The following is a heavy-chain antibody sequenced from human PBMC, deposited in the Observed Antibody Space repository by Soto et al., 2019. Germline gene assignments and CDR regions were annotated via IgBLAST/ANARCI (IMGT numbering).Heavy chain of an antibody. CDR1: GFSFRVNG. J-gene: IGHJ4*02. V-gene: IGHV3-23*01. Sequence: GRSLRLSCEVSGFSFRVNGVSCARQPPWKGLEWVSTLGGADGGTYYADSLKGRFTISRDSSKDTLDLLMYNLRAEDTALYYCAKGGVIATFGGVIVPYYFDSWGQGTTVTVSS. D-gene: IGHD3-16*02. CDR2: LGGADGGT. CDR3: AKGGVIATFGGVIVPYYFDS.